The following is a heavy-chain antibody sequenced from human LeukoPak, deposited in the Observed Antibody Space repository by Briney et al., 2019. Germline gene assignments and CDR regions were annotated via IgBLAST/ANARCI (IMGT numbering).Heavy chain of an antibody. CDR1: GYTFTSYG. CDR2: ISAYNGNT. D-gene: IGHD3-9*01. V-gene: IGHV1-18*01. CDR3: ARVTIYYDILTGYYDY. Sequence: ASVKVSCKASGYTFTSYGISWVRQAPGQGLEWMGWISAYNGNTNYAQKLQGRVTMTTDTSTSTAYMELRSLRSDDTAVYYCARVTIYYDILTGYYDYWGQGTLVTVSS. J-gene: IGHJ4*02.